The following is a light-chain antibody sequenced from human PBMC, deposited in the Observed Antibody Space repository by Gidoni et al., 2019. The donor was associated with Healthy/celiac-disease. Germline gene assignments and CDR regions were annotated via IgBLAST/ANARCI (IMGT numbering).Light chain of an antibody. Sequence: QPALTHPASVSRSPGQSITISCTGTSRDGGGYNYVSWYQQHPGKGPKLMIYEVSNRPSGVSNRFSGSKSGNTASLTISGLQAEDEADYYCSSYTSSSTLYVFGTGTKVTVL. J-gene: IGLJ1*01. CDR1: SRDGGGYNY. CDR2: EVS. V-gene: IGLV2-14*01. CDR3: SSYTSSSTLYV.